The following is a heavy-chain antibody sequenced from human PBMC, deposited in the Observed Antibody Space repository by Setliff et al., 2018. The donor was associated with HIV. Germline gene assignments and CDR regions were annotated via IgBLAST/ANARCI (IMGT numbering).Heavy chain of an antibody. CDR2: IYYSGST. V-gene: IGHV4-61*01. J-gene: IGHJ6*03. CDR1: GGSVSSGSYY. CDR3: ARGDYYSYCMDV. Sequence: SETMSLTCTVSGGSVSSGSYYWSWIRQPPGKGLEWIGYIYYSGSTNYNPSLKSRVTITVDTSKNQFSLKLSSVTAADTAVYYCARGDYYSYCMDVWGKGTTVTVSS.